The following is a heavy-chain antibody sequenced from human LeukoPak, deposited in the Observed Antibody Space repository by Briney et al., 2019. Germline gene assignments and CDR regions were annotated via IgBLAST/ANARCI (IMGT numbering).Heavy chain of an antibody. J-gene: IGHJ4*02. CDR2: IYYSGST. V-gene: IGHV4-59*01. D-gene: IGHD5-12*01. Sequence: PSETLSLTCTVSGGSISSYYWSWIRQPPGKGLEWIGYIYYSGSTNYNPSLKSRVTISVDTSKNQFSLKLSSVTAADTAVYYCARDLGAVATDYWGQGTLVTVSS. CDR3: ARDLGAVATDY. CDR1: GGSISSYY.